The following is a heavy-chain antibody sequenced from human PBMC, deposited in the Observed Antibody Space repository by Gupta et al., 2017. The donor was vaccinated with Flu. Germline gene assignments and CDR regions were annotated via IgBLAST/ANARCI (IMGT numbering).Heavy chain of an antibody. CDR2: IYYRGSA. CDR3: ARGNFWTGRTIHNWLDP. CDR1: GSMTSYY. D-gene: IGHD3-3*01. V-gene: IGHV4-59*01. J-gene: IGHJ5*02. Sequence: GSMTSYYWNWIRQSPGKGLEWIGYIYYRGSADYNPSLKSRVTISLDTSKNQFSLQLTSVTAADTAVYYCARGNFWTGRTIHNWLDPWGQGALVIVSS.